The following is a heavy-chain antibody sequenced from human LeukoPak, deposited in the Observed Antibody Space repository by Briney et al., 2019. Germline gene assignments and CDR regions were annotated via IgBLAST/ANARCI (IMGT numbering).Heavy chain of an antibody. J-gene: IGHJ4*02. Sequence: RASVKVSCKASGYTFTSYAMNWVRQAPGQGLEWMGWINTNTGNPTYAQGFTGRFVFSLDTSVSTAYLQISSLKAEDTAVYYCARVDSYGVYPPFDYWGQGTLVTVSS. CDR3: ARVDSYGVYPPFDY. D-gene: IGHD5-18*01. CDR1: GYTFTSYA. V-gene: IGHV7-4-1*02. CDR2: INTNTGNP.